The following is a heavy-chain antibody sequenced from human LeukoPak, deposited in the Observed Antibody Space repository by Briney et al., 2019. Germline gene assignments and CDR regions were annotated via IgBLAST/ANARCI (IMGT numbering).Heavy chain of an antibody. CDR2: ISVASNT. D-gene: IGHD3-3*01. J-gene: IGHJ4*02. V-gene: IGHV3-23*01. Sequence: GGSLRLSCAASGLAFSSYAMSWVRQAPGKGLEWVSTISVASNTFYAGSVKGRFTISRDNSRNTVYLQMTSLRADDTAVYYCADYGVSGVRNNFYWGQGTLVTVSP. CDR3: ADYGVSGVRNNFY. CDR1: GLAFSSYA.